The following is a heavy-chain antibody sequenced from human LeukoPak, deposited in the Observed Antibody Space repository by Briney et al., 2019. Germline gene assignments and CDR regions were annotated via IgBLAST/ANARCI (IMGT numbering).Heavy chain of an antibody. Sequence: GGSLRLSCAASGFTFSSYSMNWVRQAPGKGLEWVSYISSSSTIYYADSVKGRFTISRDNAKNSLYLQMNSLRAEDTAVYYCASPARKRYYYYYMDVWGKGTTVTVSS. D-gene: IGHD6-6*01. CDR1: GFTFSSYS. V-gene: IGHV3-48*01. J-gene: IGHJ6*03. CDR3: ASPARKRYYYYYMDV. CDR2: ISSSSTI.